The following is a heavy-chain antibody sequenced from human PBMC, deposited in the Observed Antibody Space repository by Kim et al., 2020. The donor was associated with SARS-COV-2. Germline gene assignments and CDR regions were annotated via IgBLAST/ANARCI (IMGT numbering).Heavy chain of an antibody. Sequence: GGSLRLSCAASGFTFSSYAMSWVRQAPGKGLEWVSAISGSGGSTYYADSVKGRFTISRDNSKNTLYLQMNSLRAEDTAVYYCAKDHPIAVAGPDAFDIWGQATIVTVPS. V-gene: IGHV3-23*01. J-gene: IGHJ3*02. CDR3: AKDHPIAVAGPDAFDI. D-gene: IGHD6-19*01. CDR1: GFTFSSYA. CDR2: ISGSGGST.